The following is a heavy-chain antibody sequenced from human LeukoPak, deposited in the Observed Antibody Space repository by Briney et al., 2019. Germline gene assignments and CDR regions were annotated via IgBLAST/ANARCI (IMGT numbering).Heavy chain of an antibody. J-gene: IGHJ6*03. CDR3: ARVVGLTGYSSSWYSGYYYYMDV. CDR2: IIPIFGTT. Sequence: ASVKVSCNASGYSFTSYDISWVRQAPGQGLEWMGGIIPIFGTTNYAQKFQDRVTITADKSTSTAYMELSSLRSEDTAVYYCARVVGLTGYSSSWYSGYYYYMDVWGKGTTVTVSS. D-gene: IGHD6-13*01. V-gene: IGHV1-69*06. CDR1: GYSFTSYD.